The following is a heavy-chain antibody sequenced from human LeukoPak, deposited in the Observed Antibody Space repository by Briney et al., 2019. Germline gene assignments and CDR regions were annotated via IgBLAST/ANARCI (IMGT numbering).Heavy chain of an antibody. D-gene: IGHD2-2*01. V-gene: IGHV3-66*01. Sequence: PGGSLRLSCAASGFTVSSNYMNWVRQAPGKGLEWVSVIYTGGYTYYADSVKGRFTISRDNSKTTLYLQMNSLRAEDTAVYYCAKDNPIEKVPGLGPGQWGQGTLVTVSS. CDR3: AKDNPIEKVPGLGPGQ. CDR2: IYTGGYT. J-gene: IGHJ4*02. CDR1: GFTVSSNY.